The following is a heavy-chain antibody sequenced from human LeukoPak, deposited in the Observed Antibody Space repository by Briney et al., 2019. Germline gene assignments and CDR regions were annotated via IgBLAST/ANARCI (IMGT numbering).Heavy chain of an antibody. CDR1: GFTFSSYW. D-gene: IGHD6-19*01. J-gene: IGHJ1*01. Sequence: GGSLRLSCAASGFTFSSYWMSWVRQAPGKGLEWVANIKQDGSEKYYVDSVKGRFTISRDNAKNSLYLQMNSLRAEDAAVYYCAKPHEGWDEYFQHWGQGTLVTVSS. CDR3: AKPHEGWDEYFQH. CDR2: IKQDGSEK. V-gene: IGHV3-7*01.